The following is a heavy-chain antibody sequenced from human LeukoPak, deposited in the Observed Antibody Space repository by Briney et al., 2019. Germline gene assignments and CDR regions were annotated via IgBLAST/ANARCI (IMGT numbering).Heavy chain of an antibody. CDR3: ARDSAGNDY. Sequence: GGSLRLSCAASGFTFSTYLMSWVRQAPGKGLEWVANIKQDGSEKYYIDSVKGRFTISRDNAKNSLYLQMNSLRAEDTAMYYCARDSAGNDYWGQGTLVTVSS. D-gene: IGHD6-13*01. CDR2: IKQDGSEK. V-gene: IGHV3-7*01. CDR1: GFTFSTYL. J-gene: IGHJ4*02.